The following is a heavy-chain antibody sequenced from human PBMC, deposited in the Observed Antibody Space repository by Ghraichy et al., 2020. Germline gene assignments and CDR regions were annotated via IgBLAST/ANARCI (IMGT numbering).Heavy chain of an antibody. CDR2: FDPEDGET. Sequence: ASVKVSCKVSGYTLTELSMHWVRQAPGKGLEGMGGFDPEDGETIYAQKFQGRVTMTEDTSTDTAYMELSSLRSEDTAVYYCATKGSGSSLHLWYFDLWGRGTLVTVSS. J-gene: IGHJ2*01. V-gene: IGHV1-24*01. D-gene: IGHD3-10*01. CDR1: GYTLTELS. CDR3: ATKGSGSSLHLWYFDL.